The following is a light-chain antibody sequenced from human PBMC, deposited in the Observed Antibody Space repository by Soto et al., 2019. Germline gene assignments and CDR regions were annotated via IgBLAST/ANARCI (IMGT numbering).Light chain of an antibody. J-gene: IGKJ3*01. CDR1: QSVVNSY. CDR2: DAS. CDR3: QQYGDSPFT. Sequence: DIVLTQSPGTLSLSPGERAILSCRASQSVVNSYLAWFQHKPGQAPRLLIHDASRRATGIPDRFSGSGSGTDFTLTISRLEPADFAVYYCQQYGDSPFTFGPGTRVDIK. V-gene: IGKV3-20*01.